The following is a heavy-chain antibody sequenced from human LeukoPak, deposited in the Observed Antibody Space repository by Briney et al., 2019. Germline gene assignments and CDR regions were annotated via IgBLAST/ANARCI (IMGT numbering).Heavy chain of an antibody. CDR2: ISYDGSNK. CDR1: GFTFSSYA. V-gene: IGHV3-30-3*01. Sequence: PGGSLRLSCAASGFTFSSYAMHWVRQAPGKGLEWVAVISYDGSNKYYADSVKGRFTISRDNSKNTLYLQMNSLRAEDTAVYYCARDCSLVTGFFDYWGQGTLVTVSS. CDR3: ARDCSLVTGFFDY. J-gene: IGHJ4*02. D-gene: IGHD4-23*01.